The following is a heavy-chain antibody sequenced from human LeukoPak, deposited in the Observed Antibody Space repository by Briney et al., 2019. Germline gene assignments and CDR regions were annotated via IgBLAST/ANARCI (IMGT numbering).Heavy chain of an antibody. CDR2: IYYSGST. V-gene: IGHV4-31*03. CDR1: GGSISSGGYY. Sequence: SQTLSLTCTVSGGSISSGGYYWSWIRQHPGKGLEWIGYIYYSGSTYYNPSFKSRVTISVDTSKNQFSLKLSSVTAADTAVYYCARVKPGNWFDPWGQGTLVTVSS. CDR3: ARVKPGNWFDP. J-gene: IGHJ5*02.